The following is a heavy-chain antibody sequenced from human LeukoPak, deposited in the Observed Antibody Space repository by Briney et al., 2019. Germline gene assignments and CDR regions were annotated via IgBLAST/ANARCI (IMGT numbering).Heavy chain of an antibody. CDR1: RFNFSSYW. J-gene: IGHJ3*02. Sequence: GGSLRLSCAASRFNFSSYWMSWVRQAPGKGLEWVGDIKQDGSEKYFADSVKGRFTISRDNAKNSLYLQMNSLRPEDTAVYYCARSTYGAFDIWGEGTMVAVSS. V-gene: IGHV3-7*05. D-gene: IGHD4-17*01. CDR2: IKQDGSEK. CDR3: ARSTYGAFDI.